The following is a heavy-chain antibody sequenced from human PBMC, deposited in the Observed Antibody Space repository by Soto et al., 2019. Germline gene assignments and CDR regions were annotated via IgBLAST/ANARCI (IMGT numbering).Heavy chain of an antibody. D-gene: IGHD6-19*01. CDR3: ARRHAPRYTTGNNHFDF. CDR2: INFSGST. CDR1: GDSISSSNSH. Sequence: SETLSLTCTVSGDSISSSNSHWGWTRQPPGKGLEWIGAINFSGSTYYNPSLKSRVTISVDTSKNQFSLNLRSVTAADTAVYYCARRHAPRYTTGNNHFDFWGQGSLVTVSS. J-gene: IGHJ4*02. V-gene: IGHV4-39*01.